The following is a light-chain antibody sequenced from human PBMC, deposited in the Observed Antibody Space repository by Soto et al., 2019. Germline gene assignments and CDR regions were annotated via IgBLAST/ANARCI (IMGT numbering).Light chain of an antibody. CDR3: SSYAGSNNFVV. J-gene: IGLJ2*01. CDR1: SDSVSASHF. V-gene: IGLV8-61*01. CDR2: NTN. Sequence: QTVVTQEPSFSVSPGGTVTLTCGLSSDSVSASHFPSWYQQTPGQAPRTLIYNTNTRSSGVPDRFSGSILGNRAALTITGAQADDESDYYCSSYAGSNNFVVFGGGTKVTVL.